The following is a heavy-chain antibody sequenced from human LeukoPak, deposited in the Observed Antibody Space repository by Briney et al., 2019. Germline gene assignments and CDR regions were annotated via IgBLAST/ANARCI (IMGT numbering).Heavy chain of an antibody. V-gene: IGHV2-5*01. Sequence: SGPTLVKPTQTLTLTCTFSGFSLSTTGEAVAWIRQPPGKALEWLTLIYWNDDKRYRPSLKSRLTITRDTSTKQVVLRMTNMDPVDTGTYYCAHARDYQGAFHIWGQGTMVTVSS. D-gene: IGHD4-17*01. CDR2: IYWNDDK. J-gene: IGHJ3*02. CDR3: AHARDYQGAFHI. CDR1: GFSLSTTGEA.